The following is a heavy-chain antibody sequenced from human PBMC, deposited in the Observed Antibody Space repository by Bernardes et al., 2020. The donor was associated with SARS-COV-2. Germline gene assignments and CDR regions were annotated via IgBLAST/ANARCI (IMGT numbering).Heavy chain of an antibody. CDR3: ARGGIAAAGGYYYYGMDV. CDR2: ISSSSSYI. Sequence: GGSLRLSCAASGFTFSSYSMNWVRQAPGKGLEWVSSISSSSSYIYYADSVKGRFTISRDNAKNSLYLQMNSLRAEDTAVYYCARGGIAAAGGYYYYGMDVWGQGTTVTVSS. D-gene: IGHD6-13*01. J-gene: IGHJ6*02. CDR1: GFTFSSYS. V-gene: IGHV3-21*03.